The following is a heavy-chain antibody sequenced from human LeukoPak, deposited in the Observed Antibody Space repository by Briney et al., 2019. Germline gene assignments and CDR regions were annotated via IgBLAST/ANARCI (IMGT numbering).Heavy chain of an antibody. Sequence: SCAASGFTFSSYAMSWVRQAPGKGLEWVSAISGSGGSTYYADSVKGRFTISRDNSKNTLYLQMNSLRAEDTAVYYCAKGSGYSSSWYFDYWGQGTLVTVSS. D-gene: IGHD6-13*01. CDR3: AKGSGYSSSWYFDY. V-gene: IGHV3-23*01. CDR2: ISGSGGST. J-gene: IGHJ4*02. CDR1: GFTFSSYA.